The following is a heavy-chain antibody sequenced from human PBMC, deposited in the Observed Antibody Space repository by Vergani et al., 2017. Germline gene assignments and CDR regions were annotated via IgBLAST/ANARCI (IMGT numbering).Heavy chain of an antibody. D-gene: IGHD1-1*01. J-gene: IGHJ4*02. Sequence: EVQLLESGGGLVQPGGSLRLSCAASGFTFSSYAMSWVRQAPGKGLEWVSAISGSGGSTYYPASVKGRFTIARDNSKNTLYLQMNSLRAEDTAVYDCAKGMGNWNVVPFDYWGQGTLVTVSS. V-gene: IGHV3-23*01. CDR3: AKGMGNWNVVPFDY. CDR1: GFTFSSYA. CDR2: ISGSGGST.